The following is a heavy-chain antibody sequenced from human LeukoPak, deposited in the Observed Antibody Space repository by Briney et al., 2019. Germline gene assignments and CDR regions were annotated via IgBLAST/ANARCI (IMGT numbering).Heavy chain of an antibody. V-gene: IGHV4-59*01. D-gene: IGHD4-17*01. CDR2: IYYSGSKST. CDR3: ARDLGDFDYGDYGWFDP. Sequence: SETLPLTCTVSGGSISGYYWSWIRQSPGRGLEWIGYIYYSGSKSTNYNPSLQSRITMSVDTSKNQLSLKLSSVTAADTAVYYCARDLGDFDYGDYGWFDPWGQGTLVTVSS. J-gene: IGHJ5*02. CDR1: GGSISGYY.